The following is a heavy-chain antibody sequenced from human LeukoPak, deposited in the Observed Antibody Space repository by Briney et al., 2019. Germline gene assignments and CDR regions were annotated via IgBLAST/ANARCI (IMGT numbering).Heavy chain of an antibody. CDR1: GYTFTDQY. Sequence: ASVKVSCKASGYTFTDQYMHWVRQAPGQGLEWMGWLNPNTGGTKYAQKFQGRITMTRDTSISTAYMELSRLTSDDTAVYYCARAKFYDFFTYWGQGTQVTVSS. J-gene: IGHJ4*02. CDR3: ARAKFYDFFTY. V-gene: IGHV1-2*02. CDR2: LNPNTGGT. D-gene: IGHD3-3*01.